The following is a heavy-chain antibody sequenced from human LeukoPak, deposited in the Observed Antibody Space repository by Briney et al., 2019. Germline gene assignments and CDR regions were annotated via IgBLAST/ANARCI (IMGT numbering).Heavy chain of an antibody. V-gene: IGHV3-23*01. CDR2: IGGSGAGT. Sequence: PGGSLRLSCAAAGFTFSSYAMSWVRQAPGKGLEWVSSIGGSGAGTYYAGSVKGRFTISRDNSKNTLYLQMNGLRAEDTAVYYCAKELPPAGAFDYWGQGILVTVSS. CDR3: AKELPPAGAFDY. J-gene: IGHJ4*02. CDR1: GFTFSSYA. D-gene: IGHD3-10*01.